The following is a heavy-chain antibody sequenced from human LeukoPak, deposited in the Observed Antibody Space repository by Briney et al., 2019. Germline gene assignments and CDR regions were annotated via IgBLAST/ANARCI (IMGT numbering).Heavy chain of an antibody. V-gene: IGHV4-59*01. CDR1: GGSISSYY. J-gene: IGHJ4*02. Sequence: SETLSLTCTVSGGSISSYYWSWIRQPPGKGLEWIGYIYYSGSTNYNPSLKSRVTISVDTSKNQFYLKLTSATAADTAVYYCAAQPDFWGQGTLVTVSP. CDR3: AAQPDF. CDR2: IYYSGST.